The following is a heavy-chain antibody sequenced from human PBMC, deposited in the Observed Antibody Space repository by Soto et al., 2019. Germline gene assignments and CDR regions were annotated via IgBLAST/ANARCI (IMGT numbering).Heavy chain of an antibody. D-gene: IGHD2-2*01. Sequence: ASVKVSCKASGYTFTSYDINWVRQATGQGLEWMGWMNPNSGNTGYAQKFQGRVTMTRNTSISTAYMELSSLRSEDTAVYYCARWYCSSTSCDSYYYGMDVWGQGTTVTVSS. V-gene: IGHV1-8*01. CDR1: GYTFTSYD. CDR3: ARWYCSSTSCDSYYYGMDV. J-gene: IGHJ6*02. CDR2: MNPNSGNT.